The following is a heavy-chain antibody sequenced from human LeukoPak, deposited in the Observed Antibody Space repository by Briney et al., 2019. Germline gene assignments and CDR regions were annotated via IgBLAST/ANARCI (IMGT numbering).Heavy chain of an antibody. D-gene: IGHD3-22*01. CDR2: IYRSGST. V-gene: IGHV4-30-2*01. Sequence: PSETLSLTCAVSGGSISSGGYSWSWIRQPPGKGLEWIGYIYRSGSTYYNPSLKSRVTISVDRSKNQFSLKLSSVTAADTAVYYCARDRGRYYDSSGPDQYYYYYYGMDVWGQGTTVTVSS. J-gene: IGHJ6*02. CDR1: GGSISSGGYS. CDR3: ARDRGRYYDSSGPDQYYYYYYGMDV.